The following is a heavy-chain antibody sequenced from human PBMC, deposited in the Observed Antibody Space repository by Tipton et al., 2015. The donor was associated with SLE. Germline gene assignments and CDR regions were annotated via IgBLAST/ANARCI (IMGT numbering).Heavy chain of an antibody. Sequence: TLSLTCTVSGGSISSSGYYWGWIRQPPGKGLEWIGEINDSGSTNYNPSLKSRVIISIDTSKNQFSLKLNSVTAADTAVYYCAGDYDSGSYRFDFWGQGTLVTVSS. J-gene: IGHJ4*02. CDR2: INDSGST. V-gene: IGHV4-39*07. D-gene: IGHD3-10*01. CDR1: GGSISSSGYY. CDR3: AGDYDSGSYRFDF.